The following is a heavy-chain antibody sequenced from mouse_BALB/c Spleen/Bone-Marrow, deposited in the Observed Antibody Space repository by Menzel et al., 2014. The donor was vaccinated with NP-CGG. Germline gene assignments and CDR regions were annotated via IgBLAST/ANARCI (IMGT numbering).Heavy chain of an antibody. CDR1: GFNIKDTY. Sequence: VQLQQSGAELVKPGASVKLSCTASGFNIKDTYMHWVKQRPEQGLEWIGRIDPANGNTKYDPKFQGKATITADTSSNTAYLQLSSLTSEDTAVYYCARDYGSSCYYAMDYWGQGTSVTVSS. J-gene: IGHJ4*01. D-gene: IGHD1-1*01. CDR2: IDPANGNT. CDR3: ARDYGSSCYYAMDY. V-gene: IGHV14-3*02.